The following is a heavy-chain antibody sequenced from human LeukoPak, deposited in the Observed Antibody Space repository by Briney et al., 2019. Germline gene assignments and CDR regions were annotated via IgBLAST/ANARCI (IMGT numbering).Heavy chain of an antibody. D-gene: IGHD3-10*01. Sequence: GGSLRLSCAASGFTFNNAWMSWVRQAPGKGLEWVGRIKGKTDGETTDYATPVKGRFIISRDDSKDTLYLQMHSLKTEDTAVYYCTTEGYYVSGNYWGQGTLVIVSS. CDR1: GFTFNNAW. V-gene: IGHV3-15*01. J-gene: IGHJ4*02. CDR2: IKGKTDGETT. CDR3: TTEGYYVSGNY.